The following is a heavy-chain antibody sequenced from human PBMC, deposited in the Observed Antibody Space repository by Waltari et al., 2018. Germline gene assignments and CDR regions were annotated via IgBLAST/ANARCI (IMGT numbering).Heavy chain of an antibody. CDR2: NWYDGSKK. Sequence: QVQLVESGGGVVQPGRSLRLSCAASGFRFRMHGMDWVRQAPGKGLEWVAVNWYDGSKKFYADSVKGRFTVSRDNSNNIAFLEMNSLRVEDTAVYYCARWRRTVSGTVAYDLWGQGTMVSVSS. CDR1: GFRFRMHG. J-gene: IGHJ3*01. D-gene: IGHD6-19*01. V-gene: IGHV3-33*01. CDR3: ARWRRTVSGTVAYDL.